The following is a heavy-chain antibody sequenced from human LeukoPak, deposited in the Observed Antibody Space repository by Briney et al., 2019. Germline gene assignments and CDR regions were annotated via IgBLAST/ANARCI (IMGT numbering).Heavy chain of an antibody. CDR2: ISGSGGST. CDR3: AKHPKAAAGTEVFDY. D-gene: IGHD6-13*01. V-gene: IGHV3-23*01. J-gene: IGHJ4*02. CDR1: GFTFSSYA. Sequence: GGSLRLSCVASGFTFSSYAMSWVRQAPGKGLEWVSAISGSGGSTYYADSVKGRFTISRDNSKNTLYLQMNSLRAEDTAVYYCAKHPKAAAGTEVFDYWGQGTLVTVSS.